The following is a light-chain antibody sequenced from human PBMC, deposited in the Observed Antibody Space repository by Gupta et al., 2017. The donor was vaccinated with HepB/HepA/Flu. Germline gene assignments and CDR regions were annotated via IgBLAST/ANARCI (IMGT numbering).Light chain of an antibody. V-gene: IGKV2-30*01. CDR1: QSRVYSDGHKY. CDR2: KVS. Sequence: DFLTNPPRFSLPVTLGKPASISCRSSQSRVYSDGHKYLNWFQQIPGQAPRRLIYKVSNRDYGVPDRFSGSGSGTDFTLKISRGEAEDVGVYYCRQGKHWPGAFGQGTKVEIK. J-gene: IGKJ1*01. CDR3: RQGKHWPGA.